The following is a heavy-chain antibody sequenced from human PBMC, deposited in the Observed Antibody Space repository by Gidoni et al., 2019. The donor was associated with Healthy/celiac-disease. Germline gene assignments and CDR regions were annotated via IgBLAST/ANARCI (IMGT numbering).Heavy chain of an antibody. J-gene: IGHJ6*02. D-gene: IGHD1-1*01. CDR2: INHSGST. CDR1: GGSFSGYY. Sequence: QVQLQQWGAGLLKPSETLSLTCAVYGGSFSGYYWSWIRQPPGKGLEWIGEINHSGSTNYNPSLKSRVTISVDTSKNQFSLKLSSVTAADTAVYYCARGWIHDYYGMDVWGQGTTVTVSS. CDR3: ARGWIHDYYGMDV. V-gene: IGHV4-34*01.